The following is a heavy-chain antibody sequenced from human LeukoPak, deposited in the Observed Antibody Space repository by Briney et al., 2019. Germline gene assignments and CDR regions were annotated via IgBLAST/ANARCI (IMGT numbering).Heavy chain of an antibody. J-gene: IGHJ4*02. CDR1: GGSFSGYY. CDR2: INHSGST. Sequence: PSETLSLTCAVYGGSFSGYYWSWIRQPPGKGLEWIGEINHSGSTNYNPSLKSRVTISVDTSKNQFSLKLSSVTAADTAVYYRARGNPLITMVRGVPPYYSDYWGQGTLVTVSS. V-gene: IGHV4-34*01. D-gene: IGHD3-10*01. CDR3: ARGNPLITMVRGVPPYYSDY.